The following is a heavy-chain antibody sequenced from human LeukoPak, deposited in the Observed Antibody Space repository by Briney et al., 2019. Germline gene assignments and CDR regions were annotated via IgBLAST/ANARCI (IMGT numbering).Heavy chain of an antibody. Sequence: GGSLRLSCAASGSTFSSYSMNWVRQAPGKGLEWVSAISGSGGSTYYADSVKGRFTISRDNSKNTLYLQMDSLRAEDTAVYYCAKDAQNYFDSSTYYQENAFDIWGQGTKVTVSS. CDR3: AKDAQNYFDSSTYYQENAFDI. CDR2: ISGSGGST. V-gene: IGHV3-23*01. D-gene: IGHD3-22*01. CDR1: GSTFSSYS. J-gene: IGHJ3*02.